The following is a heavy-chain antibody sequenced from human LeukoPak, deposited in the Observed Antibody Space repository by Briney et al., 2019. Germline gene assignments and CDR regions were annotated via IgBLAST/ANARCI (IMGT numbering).Heavy chain of an antibody. Sequence: GGSLRLSCAASGFTFSDYYMSWIRQAPGKGLEWVSYISSSGSTIYYADSVKGRFTISRDNAKNSLYLQMNSLRAEDTAVYYCAGDCIAAAGTLDYWGQGTLVTVSS. CDR3: AGDCIAAAGTLDY. CDR2: ISSSGSTI. CDR1: GFTFSDYY. D-gene: IGHD6-13*01. J-gene: IGHJ4*02. V-gene: IGHV3-11*01.